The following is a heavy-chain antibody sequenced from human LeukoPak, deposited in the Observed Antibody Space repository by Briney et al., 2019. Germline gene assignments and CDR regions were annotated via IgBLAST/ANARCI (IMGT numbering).Heavy chain of an antibody. CDR1: GYTFTSYY. CDR2: INPSGGST. J-gene: IGHJ4*02. V-gene: IGHV1-46*01. CDR3: ARQMDIVVVPAANGYFDY. Sequence: ASVKVSCKASGYTFTSYYMHWVRQAPGQGLEWMGIINPSGGSTSYAQKFQGRVTMTRDTSTSTVYMELSSLRSEDTAVYYCARQMDIVVVPAANGYFDYWGQGTLVTVSS. D-gene: IGHD2-2*03.